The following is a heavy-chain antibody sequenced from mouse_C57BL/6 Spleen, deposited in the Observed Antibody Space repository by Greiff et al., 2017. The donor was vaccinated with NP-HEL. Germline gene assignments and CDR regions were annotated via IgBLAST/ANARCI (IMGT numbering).Heavy chain of an antibody. CDR3: ARYGTLAY. CDR2: IYPGSGNN. J-gene: IGHJ3*01. Sequence: QVQLQQSGAELVRPGASVKLSCKASGYTFTDYYINWVKQRPGQGLEWIARIYPGSGNNYYNEKFKGKATLTAEKSSSTAYMQLSSLTSEDSAVYFCARYGTLAYWGQGTLVTVSA. V-gene: IGHV1-76*01. CDR1: GYTFTDYY. D-gene: IGHD1-1*02.